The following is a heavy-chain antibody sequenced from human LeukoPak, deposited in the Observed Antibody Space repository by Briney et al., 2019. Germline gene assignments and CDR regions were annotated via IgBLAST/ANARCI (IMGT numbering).Heavy chain of an antibody. CDR2: INHRGST. Sequence: PSETLSLTCTVYGGSFSGYYWSWIRQPPGKGLEWIGEINHRGSTSYNPSLKSRLTISVDTSRNQFSLKLKSVTAADTAVYYCAREGYDILTGYFNDYWGQGTLVTVSS. D-gene: IGHD3-9*01. CDR3: AREGYDILTGYFNDY. CDR1: GGSFSGYY. V-gene: IGHV4-34*01. J-gene: IGHJ4*02.